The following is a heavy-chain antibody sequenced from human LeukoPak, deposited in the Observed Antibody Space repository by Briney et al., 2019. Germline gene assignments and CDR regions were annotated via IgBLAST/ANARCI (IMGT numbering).Heavy chain of an antibody. V-gene: IGHV1-18*01. Sequence: ASVKVSCKASGYPFTNYGISWVRQAPGQWLEWMGWISTYTGNTKYAQRFQDRVIMTTDTSTSTAYMELRSLRSDDTAVYCARDFWVRHSAPAPKDLWGHGTLVTVSS. CDR2: ISTYTGNT. D-gene: IGHD2-2*01. CDR1: GYPFTNYG. J-gene: IGHJ5*02. CDR3: ARDFWVRHSAPAPKDL.